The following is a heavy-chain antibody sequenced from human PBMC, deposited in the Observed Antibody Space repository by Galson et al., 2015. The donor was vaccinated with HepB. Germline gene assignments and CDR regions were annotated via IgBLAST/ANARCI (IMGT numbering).Heavy chain of an antibody. V-gene: IGHV2-5*02. Sequence: PALVKPTQTLTLTCTFSGFSLSTSGVGVGWIRQPPGKALEWLALIYWDDDKRYSPSLKSRLTITKDTSKNQVVLTMTNMDPVDTATYYCAREYYYDSSGYYPRFDYWGQGTLVTVSS. CDR2: IYWDDDK. CDR1: GFSLSTSGVG. CDR3: AREYYYDSSGYYPRFDY. D-gene: IGHD3-22*01. J-gene: IGHJ4*02.